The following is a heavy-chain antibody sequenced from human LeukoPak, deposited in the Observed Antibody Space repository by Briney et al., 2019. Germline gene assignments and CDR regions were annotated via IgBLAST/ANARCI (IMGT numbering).Heavy chain of an antibody. CDR2: IYWNDDK. D-gene: IGHD3-9*01. J-gene: IGHJ5*02. Sequence: SGPTLVNPTQTLTPTCTFSGFSLSTSGVGVGWIRQPPGKALEWLALIYWNDDKRYSPSLKSRLTITKDTSKNQVVLTMTNMDPVDTATYYCAHRLATYYDILTGFSWFDPWGQGTLVTVSS. CDR3: AHRLATYYDILTGFSWFDP. CDR1: GFSLSTSGVG. V-gene: IGHV2-5*01.